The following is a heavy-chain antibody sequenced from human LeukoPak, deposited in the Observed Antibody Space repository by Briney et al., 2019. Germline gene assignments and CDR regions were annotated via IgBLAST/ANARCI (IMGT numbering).Heavy chain of an antibody. D-gene: IGHD3-9*01. Sequence: SETLSLTCTVSGGSISSYYWSWIRQPPGKGLEWIGYIYYSGSTNYNPSLKSRVTISVDTSKNQFSLKLSSVTAADTAVYYCASYDTLTGWHGYWGQGTLVTVSS. V-gene: IGHV4-59*01. CDR1: GGSISSYY. J-gene: IGHJ4*02. CDR2: IYYSGST. CDR3: ASYDTLTGWHGY.